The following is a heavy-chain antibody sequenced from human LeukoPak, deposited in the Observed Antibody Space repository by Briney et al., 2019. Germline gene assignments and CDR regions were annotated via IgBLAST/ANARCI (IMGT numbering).Heavy chain of an antibody. V-gene: IGHV4-39*07. CDR3: ARASCSGGSCQYYYYYYMDV. CDR1: GGSISSSTYY. CDR2: SYCSGST. J-gene: IGHJ6*03. Sequence: AETLSLTCTVSGGSISSSTYYWGWIRQPPGKGLEWIGSSYCSGSTYYHPSLKSRVTISVDTPKNQLSLKLSSVTAADTAVYCCARASCSGGSCQYYYYYYMDVWGKGTTVTVSS. D-gene: IGHD2-15*01.